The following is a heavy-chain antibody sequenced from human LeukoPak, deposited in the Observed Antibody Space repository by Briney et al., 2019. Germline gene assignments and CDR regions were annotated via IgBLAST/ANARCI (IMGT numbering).Heavy chain of an antibody. CDR2: IYQSGKT. J-gene: IGHJ4*02. V-gene: IGHV4-4*02. Sequence: SGTLSLTCAVYGDSINSINWWSWVRQFPGKGLEWIGEIYQSGKTNYNPSLKSRVTISMDKSKNQFSLKLSSVTAADTAVCYCARGGTGYCSSTSCYYYPLDYWGQGTLVTVSS. CDR1: GDSINSINW. D-gene: IGHD2-2*01. CDR3: ARGGTGYCSSTSCYYYPLDY.